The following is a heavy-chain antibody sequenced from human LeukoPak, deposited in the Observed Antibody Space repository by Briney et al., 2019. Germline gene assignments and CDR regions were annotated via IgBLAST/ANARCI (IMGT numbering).Heavy chain of an antibody. CDR3: AKDSYTVAGVVGDFQH. CDR2: ISYDGSNK. D-gene: IGHD4-23*01. Sequence: GGSLRLSCAASGFTFSSYGMHWVRQAPGKGLEWVAVISYDGSNKYYADSVKGRFTISRDNSKNTLYLQMNSLRAEDTAVYYCAKDSYTVAGVVGDFQHWGQGTLVTVSS. V-gene: IGHV3-30*18. J-gene: IGHJ1*01. CDR1: GFTFSSYG.